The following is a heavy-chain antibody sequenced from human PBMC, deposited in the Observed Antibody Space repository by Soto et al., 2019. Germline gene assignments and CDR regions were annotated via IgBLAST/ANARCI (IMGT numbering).Heavy chain of an antibody. D-gene: IGHD6-13*01. CDR3: AAYSTLAY. CDR1: GFTVRDNY. J-gene: IGHJ4*01. CDR2: IYSGGST. V-gene: IGHV3-53*02. Sequence: EVQLVETGGGLIQPGGSRRLACAASGFTVRDNYMRWVRQAPGKGLEWVSLIYSGGSTYYADSVTGRFTISRDSSKNTLYLQMNSLRVEDKAVYYCAAYSTLAYWGQGTLVIVSS.